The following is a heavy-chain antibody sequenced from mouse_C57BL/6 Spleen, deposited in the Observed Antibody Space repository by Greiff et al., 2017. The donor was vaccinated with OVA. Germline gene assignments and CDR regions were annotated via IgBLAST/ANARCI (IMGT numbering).Heavy chain of an antibody. D-gene: IGHD2-1*01. CDR2: IDPSDSET. CDR3: ARGSGNYGYFDD. V-gene: IGHV1-52*01. J-gene: IGHJ2*01. Sequence: QVQLQQPGAELVRPGSSVKLSCKASGYTFTSYWMHWVKQRPIQGLEWIGNIDPSDSETHYNQKFKDKATLTVDKSSSTAYMQLSSLTSEDSAVYYCARGSGNYGYFDDWGQGTTLTVSS. CDR1: GYTFTSYW.